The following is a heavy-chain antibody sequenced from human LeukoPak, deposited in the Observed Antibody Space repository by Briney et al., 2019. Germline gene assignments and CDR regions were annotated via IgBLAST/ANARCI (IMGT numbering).Heavy chain of an antibody. D-gene: IGHD6-13*01. J-gene: IGHJ4*02. V-gene: IGHV1-18*01. CDR2: ISAYNGNT. CDR1: GYTFTSYG. Sequence: ASVKVSCKASGYTFTSYGISWVRQAPGQGLEWMGWISAYNGNTNYAQKLQGRVTMTTDTSTSTAYMELRSLRSDDTAVYYCARDCPVFYCRSSFGQYYFDYWGQGTLVTVSS. CDR3: ARDCPVFYCRSSFGQYYFDY.